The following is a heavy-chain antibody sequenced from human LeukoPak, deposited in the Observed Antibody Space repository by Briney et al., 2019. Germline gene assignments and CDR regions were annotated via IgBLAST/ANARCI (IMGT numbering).Heavy chain of an antibody. Sequence: PGGTLRLSCAASGFTFSSFGMSWVRQAPGKGLEWVSVISGSGGSTSYADSVKGRFTISRDNSMNTLYLQMNSLRAEDTAVYYCAKEGGMITFGGVIVHPFFYWGQGTLVTVSS. CDR3: AKEGGMITFGGVIVHPFFY. V-gene: IGHV3-23*01. J-gene: IGHJ4*02. CDR1: GFTFSSFG. CDR2: ISGSGGST. D-gene: IGHD3-16*02.